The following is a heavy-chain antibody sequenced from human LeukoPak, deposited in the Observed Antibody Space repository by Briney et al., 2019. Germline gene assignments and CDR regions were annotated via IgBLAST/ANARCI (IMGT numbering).Heavy chain of an antibody. Sequence: GGSLRLSCAASGFTFSNCAMTWVRQAPGKGLEWVSAISATGGSTYYADSVKGRFTISRDSSKNTLYLQMNSLRAEDTALYYCAKNSVGGSYYPIDYWGQGTLVTVSS. V-gene: IGHV3-23*01. CDR1: GFTFSNCA. CDR3: AKNSVGGSYYPIDY. CDR2: ISATGGST. D-gene: IGHD1-26*01. J-gene: IGHJ4*02.